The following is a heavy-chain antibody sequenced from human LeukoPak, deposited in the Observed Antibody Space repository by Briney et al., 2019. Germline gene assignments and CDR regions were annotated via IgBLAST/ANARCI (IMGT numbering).Heavy chain of an antibody. CDR3: ATLYSSGWYLKRTDY. CDR2: ISGSGST. J-gene: IGHJ4*02. V-gene: IGHV4-4*07. D-gene: IGHD6-19*01. CDR1: GDSISYFY. Sequence: SETLSLTCSVSGDSISYFYWSWIRQAAGKGLEWIWRISGSGSTDYNASLKSRVTMSVDTSKNQFSLKLNSVTAADTAVYYCATLYSSGWYLKRTDYWGQGTLVTVSS.